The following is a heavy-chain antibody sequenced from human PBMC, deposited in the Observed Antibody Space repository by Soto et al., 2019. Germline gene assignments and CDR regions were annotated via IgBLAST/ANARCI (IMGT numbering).Heavy chain of an antibody. Sequence: QVQLQQWGAGLLKPSETLSLTCAVYGGSFSDYYWSWIRQPPGKGLEWIREINHSGSTNYNPSLKSRVTISVDTSKNQFSLKLSSVTAADTAVYYCARSFAMVRGTHFDYWGQGTLVTVSS. CDR2: INHSGST. J-gene: IGHJ4*02. CDR1: GGSFSDYY. V-gene: IGHV4-34*01. CDR3: ARSFAMVRGTHFDY. D-gene: IGHD3-10*01.